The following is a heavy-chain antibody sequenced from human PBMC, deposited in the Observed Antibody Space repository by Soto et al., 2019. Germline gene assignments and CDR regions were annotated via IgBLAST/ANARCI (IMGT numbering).Heavy chain of an antibody. Sequence: EVQLLESGGDVVRPGGSLRLSCPASGFTFSSYAMAWVRQAPGKGMEWVAGVSRAGTYTFYADSVRGRFSISRDKCRDTVDLYMNALRGDDTAVYFCVTYTVTEGLWESWGQGTLVSVSS. D-gene: IGHD3-16*01. V-gene: IGHV3-23*01. CDR3: VTYTVTEGLWES. CDR2: VSRAGTYT. J-gene: IGHJ5*02. CDR1: GFTFSSYA.